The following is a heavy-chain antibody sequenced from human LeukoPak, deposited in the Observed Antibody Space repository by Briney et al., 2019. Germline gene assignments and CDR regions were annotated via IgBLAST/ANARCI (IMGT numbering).Heavy chain of an antibody. CDR2: ISAYNGNT. D-gene: IGHD2-2*01. CDR3: ARAGRVVPAAGDPYYYYYMDV. J-gene: IGHJ6*03. V-gene: IGHV1-18*01. Sequence: ASVKVSCKASGYTLTSYGISWVRQAPGQGLEWMGWISAYNGNTNYAQKLQGRVTMTTDTSTSTAYMELRSLRSDDTAVYYCARAGRVVPAAGDPYYYYYMDVWGKGTTVTVSS. CDR1: GYTLTSYG.